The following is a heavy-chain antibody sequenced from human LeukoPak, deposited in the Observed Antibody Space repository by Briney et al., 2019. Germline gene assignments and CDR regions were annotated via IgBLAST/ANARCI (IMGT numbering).Heavy chain of an antibody. CDR1: GFTFSNYA. J-gene: IGHJ4*02. D-gene: IGHD2-15*01. CDR2: ISSSGGST. Sequence: QTGGSLRLSCAASGFTFSNYAMSWVRRAPGRGLEWLSAISSSGGSTYYADSVKGRFTISRDNSKNTLHLQMNSLRTEDTAVYHCARQLGYCSDGSCYFDYWGQGTLVTVSS. V-gene: IGHV3-23*01. CDR3: ARQLGYCSDGSCYFDY.